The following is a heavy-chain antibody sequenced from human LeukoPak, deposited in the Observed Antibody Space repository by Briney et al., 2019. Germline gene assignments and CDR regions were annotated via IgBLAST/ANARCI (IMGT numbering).Heavy chain of an antibody. Sequence: PGRSLRLSCAASGFSFDDYAMHWVRQAPGKGLEWVSGISWNSGSIGYADSVKGRFTISRDNSKNTLYLQMNSLRAEDTAVYYCAKDSGASFLSDYWGQGTLVTVSS. D-gene: IGHD3-3*01. J-gene: IGHJ4*02. CDR1: GFSFDDYA. CDR2: ISWNSGSI. V-gene: IGHV3-9*01. CDR3: AKDSGASFLSDY.